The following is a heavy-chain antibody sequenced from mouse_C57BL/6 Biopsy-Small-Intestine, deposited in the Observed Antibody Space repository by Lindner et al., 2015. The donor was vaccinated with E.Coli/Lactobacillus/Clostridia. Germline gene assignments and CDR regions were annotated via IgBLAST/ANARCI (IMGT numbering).Heavy chain of an antibody. Sequence: VQLQESGAELVKPGASVKMSCKASGYTFTTYPIEWMKQSHGKSLEWIGNFHPYSDDTKYNEKFKGKATLTVEKSSSTVYLELSRLTSDDSAVYYCGRGSNYDYAMDYWGQGTSVTVSS. CDR3: GRGSNYDYAMDY. V-gene: IGHV1-47*01. CDR1: GYTFTTYP. D-gene: IGHD2-5*01. J-gene: IGHJ4*01. CDR2: FHPYSDDT.